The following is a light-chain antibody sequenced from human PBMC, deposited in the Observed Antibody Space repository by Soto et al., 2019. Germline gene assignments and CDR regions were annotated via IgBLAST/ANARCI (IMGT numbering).Light chain of an antibody. Sequence: AIQMTQSPSSLSASVGDRVIITCRASQAIRTELGWYQQRPGKAPKLLIYGTSNLQSGVPSRFSGSGSGTDFTLTINGLQPEDFATYYCPQDYSYPRTFGQGTKVDVK. CDR1: QAIRTE. CDR3: PQDYSYPRT. CDR2: GTS. J-gene: IGKJ1*01. V-gene: IGKV1-6*01.